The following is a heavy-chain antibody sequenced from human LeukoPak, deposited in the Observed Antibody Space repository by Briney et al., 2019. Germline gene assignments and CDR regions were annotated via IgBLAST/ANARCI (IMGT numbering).Heavy chain of an antibody. Sequence: GGSLRLSCAASGFTFSSYGMHWVRQAPGKGLEWVAFIRYDGSNKYYADSVKGRFTISRDNSKNTLYLQMNSLRAEDTAVYYCAKDADFWSGYGGYMDVWGKGTTVTVSS. J-gene: IGHJ6*03. CDR1: GFTFSSYG. V-gene: IGHV3-30*02. CDR3: AKDADFWSGYGGYMDV. CDR2: IRYDGSNK. D-gene: IGHD3-3*01.